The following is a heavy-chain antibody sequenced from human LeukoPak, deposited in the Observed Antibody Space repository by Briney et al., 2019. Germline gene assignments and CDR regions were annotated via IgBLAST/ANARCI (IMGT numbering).Heavy chain of an antibody. D-gene: IGHD6-19*01. J-gene: IGHJ4*02. V-gene: IGHV4-34*01. CDR2: INHSGGT. CDR3: ATERRYSSGRWDYYFDY. CDR1: GGSFSSYY. Sequence: PSETLSLTCAVYGGSFSSYYWSWIRQPPGKGLEWIGEINHSGGTNYNPSLKSRVTISVDTPKNQFSLRLSSVTAADTAVYYCATERRYSSGRWDYYFDYWGQGILVTVSS.